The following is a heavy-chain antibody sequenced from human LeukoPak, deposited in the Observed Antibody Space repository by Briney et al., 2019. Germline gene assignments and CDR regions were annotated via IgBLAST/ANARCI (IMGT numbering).Heavy chain of an antibody. D-gene: IGHD4-17*01. Sequence: GGSLRLSCASSGFTFSSYQMNWLRQAPGKGLECVSSITSPSSYIHYADSAKGRFTISRDNANNSLYLQMNSLRAEDTAVYYCARDNPRDTTTVTHIDYWGRGTPVTVSS. CDR1: GFTFSSYQ. CDR2: ITSPSSYI. J-gene: IGHJ4*02. V-gene: IGHV3-21*01. CDR3: ARDNPRDTTTVTHIDY.